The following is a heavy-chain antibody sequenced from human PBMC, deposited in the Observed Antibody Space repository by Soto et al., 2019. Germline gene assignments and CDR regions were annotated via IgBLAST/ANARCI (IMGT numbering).Heavy chain of an antibody. D-gene: IGHD3-10*01. V-gene: IGHV3-23*01. J-gene: IGHJ6*02. CDR3: AKDAYYYGSGSYSHYYGMDV. CDR1: GFTFSSYG. Sequence: PGGSLRLSCAASGFTFSSYGMSWVRQGPRKGLEWVSTISSGGGSTSYADSVKGRFTISRDNSKNTLYLQMNSLRAEDTAVYYCAKDAYYYGSGSYSHYYGMDVWGQGTTVTVSS. CDR2: ISSGGGST.